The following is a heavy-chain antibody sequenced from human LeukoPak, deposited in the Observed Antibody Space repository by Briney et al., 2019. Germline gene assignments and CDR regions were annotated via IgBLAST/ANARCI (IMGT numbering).Heavy chain of an antibody. D-gene: IGHD3-3*01. CDR3: ARKSSKTFFD. CDR2: IIPIFGTA. Sequence: ASVKVSCKASGGTFSSYAISWVRQAPGQGLEWMGGIIPIFGTANYAQKFQGRVTITTDESTSTAYMELSSLRSDDTAFFYCARKSSKTFFDWGQGTLVTVSS. J-gene: IGHJ4*02. V-gene: IGHV1-69*05. CDR1: GGTFSSYA.